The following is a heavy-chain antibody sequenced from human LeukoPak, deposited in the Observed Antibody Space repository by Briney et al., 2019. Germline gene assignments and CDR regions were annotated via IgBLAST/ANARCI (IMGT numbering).Heavy chain of an antibody. D-gene: IGHD1-1*01. CDR3: ARSDWNDPCFDY. V-gene: IGHV1-18*01. CDR2: ISAYNGNT. J-gene: IGHJ4*02. Sequence: ASVKVSCKASGYTFTSYGISWVRQAPGRGLEWMGWISAYNGNTNYAQKLQGRVTMTTDTSTSTAYMELRSLRSDDTAVYYCARSDWNDPCFDYWGQGTLVTVSS. CDR1: GYTFTSYG.